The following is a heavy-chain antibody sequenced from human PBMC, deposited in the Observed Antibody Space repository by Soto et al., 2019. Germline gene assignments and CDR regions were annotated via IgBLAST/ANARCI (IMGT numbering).Heavy chain of an antibody. CDR1: GYTFTSCG. D-gene: IGHD3-3*01. V-gene: IGHV1-18*04. CDR2: ISAYNGNT. J-gene: IGHJ6*02. Sequence: ASVKVSCKASGYTFTSCGISWVRQAPGQGLEWMGWISAYNGNTNYAQKLQGRVTMTTDTSTSTAYMELRSLRSDDTAVYYCARSPLRFLEWLLSDYYYGMDVWGQGTTVTVSS. CDR3: ARSPLRFLEWLLSDYYYGMDV.